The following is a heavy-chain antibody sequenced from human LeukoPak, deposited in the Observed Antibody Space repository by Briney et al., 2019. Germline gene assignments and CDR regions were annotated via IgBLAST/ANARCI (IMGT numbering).Heavy chain of an antibody. CDR1: GESFSAYF. CDR3: ARGSSFDGYCSAGACDAGYYDA. V-gene: IGHV4-34*01. J-gene: IGHJ5*02. Sequence: PSETLSLTCAVYGESFSAYFWNWIRQAPGKPLDYIGEINHRGSSHSNPSLKTRVTLSVDTSKNQFSLRLTSVTAADTAVYFCARGSSFDGYCSAGACDAGYYDAWGQGTPVTVSS. D-gene: IGHD2-15*01. CDR2: INHRGSS.